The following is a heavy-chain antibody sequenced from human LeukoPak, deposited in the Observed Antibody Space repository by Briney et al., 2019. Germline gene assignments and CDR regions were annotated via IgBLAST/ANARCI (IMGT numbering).Heavy chain of an antibody. J-gene: IGHJ4*02. CDR1: GGSISSYY. CDR3: ARFGTSWHAIDY. V-gene: IGHV4-59*08. D-gene: IGHD6-13*01. Sequence: IPSETLSLTCTVSGGSISSYYWFWIRQPPGKGLEWIGHIFYSGSTTYNPSLKSRVTISVDTSKNQSSLRLSSVTAADTAVYYCARFGTSWHAIDYWGQGTLVTVSS. CDR2: IFYSGST.